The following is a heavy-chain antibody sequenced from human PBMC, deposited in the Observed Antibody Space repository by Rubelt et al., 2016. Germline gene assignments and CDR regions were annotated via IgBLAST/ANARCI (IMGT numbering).Heavy chain of an antibody. V-gene: IGHV4-34*01. CDR3: ARGSGADGVVIEAGY. CDR2: INPSGST. D-gene: IGHD3-3*01. J-gene: IGHJ4*02. CDR1: GFTFSSYA. Sequence: VQLLESGGGLVQPGGSLRLSCAASGFTFSSYAMSWVRQAPGKGLEWIGEINPSGSTNYNPSLKSRVTISVDTSKNQFSLRLSSVNAADTAVYHCARGSGADGVVIEAGYWGQGTPVTVSS.